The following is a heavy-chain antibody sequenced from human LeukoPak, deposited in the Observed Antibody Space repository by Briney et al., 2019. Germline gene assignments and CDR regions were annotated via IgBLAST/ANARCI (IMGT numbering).Heavy chain of an antibody. CDR1: GYTFTSYG. V-gene: IGHV1-69*13. J-gene: IGHJ3*02. CDR3: ARGSPLRFLEPDAFDI. Sequence: ASVKVSCKASGYTFTSYGISWVRRAPGQGLECMGGIIPIFGTANYAQKFQGRVTITADESTSTAYMELSSLRSEDTAVYYCARGSPLRFLEPDAFDIWGQGTMVTVSS. D-gene: IGHD3-3*01. CDR2: IIPIFGTA.